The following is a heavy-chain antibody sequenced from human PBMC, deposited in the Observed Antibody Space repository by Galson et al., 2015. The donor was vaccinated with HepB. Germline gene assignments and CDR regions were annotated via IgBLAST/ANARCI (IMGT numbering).Heavy chain of an antibody. Sequence: SLRLSCAASGFTFSDYYMSWIRQAPGKGLEWVSYISSSGRTIYYADSVKGRFTISRDNAKNSLYLQMNSLRAEDTAVYYCASACGGDCSVGMDVWGQGTTVTVSS. V-gene: IGHV3-11*01. D-gene: IGHD2-21*02. CDR3: ASACGGDCSVGMDV. CDR1: GFTFSDYY. J-gene: IGHJ6*02. CDR2: ISSSGRTI.